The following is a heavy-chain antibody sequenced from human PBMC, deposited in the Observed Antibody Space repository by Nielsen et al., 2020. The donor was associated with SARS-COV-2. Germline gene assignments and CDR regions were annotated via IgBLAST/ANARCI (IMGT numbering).Heavy chain of an antibody. J-gene: IGHJ6*02. V-gene: IGHV3-30*04. CDR1: GFTFSSYA. CDR2: ISYDGSNK. D-gene: IGHD6-13*01. Sequence: LKISCAASGFTFSSYAMHWVRQAPGKGLEWVAVISYDGSNKYYADSVKGRFTISRDNSKNTLYLQMNSLRAEDTAVYYCARDWIAAAGTYYYYGMDVWGQGTTVTVSS. CDR3: ARDWIAAAGTYYYYGMDV.